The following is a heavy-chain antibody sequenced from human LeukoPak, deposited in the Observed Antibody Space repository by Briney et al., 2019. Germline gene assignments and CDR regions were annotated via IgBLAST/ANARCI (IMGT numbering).Heavy chain of an antibody. D-gene: IGHD2-8*01. CDR1: GFTFDDYA. V-gene: IGHV3-9*01. CDR2: ISWNSGSI. Sequence: PGGSLRLSCAASGFTFDDYAMHWVRQAPGKGLEWDSGISWNSGSIGYADSVKGRFTISRDNAKNSLYLQMNSLRAEDTALYYCAATSRMGYFDYWGQGTLVTVSS. J-gene: IGHJ4*02. CDR3: AATSRMGYFDY.